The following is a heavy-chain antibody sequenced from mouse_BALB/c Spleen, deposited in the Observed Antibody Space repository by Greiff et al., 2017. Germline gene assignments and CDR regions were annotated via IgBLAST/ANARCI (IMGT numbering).Heavy chain of an antibody. D-gene: IGHD4-1*01. J-gene: IGHJ2*01. V-gene: IGHV5-17*02. CDR3: ARSGTGTTVDY. Sequence: EVKLVESGGGLVQPGGSRKLSCAASGFTFSSFGMHWVRQAPEKGLEWVAYISSGSSTIYYADTVKGRFTISRDNPKNTLFLQMTSLRSEDTAMYYCARSGTGTTVDYWGQGTTLTVSS. CDR1: GFTFSSFG. CDR2: ISSGSSTI.